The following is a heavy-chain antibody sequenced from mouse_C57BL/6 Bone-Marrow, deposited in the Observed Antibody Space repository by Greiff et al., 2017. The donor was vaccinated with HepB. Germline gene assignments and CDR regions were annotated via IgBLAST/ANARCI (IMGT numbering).Heavy chain of an antibody. CDR3: ASYGSRGAMDY. CDR1: GYTFTSYW. Sequence: VKLQESGAELVRPGSSVKLSCKASGYTFTSYWMDWVKQRPGQGLEWIGNIYPSDSETHYNQKFKDKATLTVDKSSSTAYMQLSSLTSEDSAVYYCASYGSRGAMDYWGQGTSVTVSS. V-gene: IGHV1-61*01. CDR2: IYPSDSET. J-gene: IGHJ4*01. D-gene: IGHD1-1*01.